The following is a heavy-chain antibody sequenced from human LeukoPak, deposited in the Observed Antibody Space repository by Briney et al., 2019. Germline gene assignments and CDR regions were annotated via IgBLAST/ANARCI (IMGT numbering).Heavy chain of an antibody. J-gene: IGHJ6*03. CDR3: ARTLGYYGSGSSYYYYMDV. CDR1: DGSISSNSYY. Sequence: SETLSLTCTVSDGSISSNSYYWGWIRQPPGKGLEWIANIYYSGNTYYNPSLKSRFTISVDTSKNQFSLKLRSVTAADTAVYYCARTLGYYGSGSSYYYYMDVWGKGTTVTISS. D-gene: IGHD3-10*01. V-gene: IGHV4-39*07. CDR2: IYYSGNT.